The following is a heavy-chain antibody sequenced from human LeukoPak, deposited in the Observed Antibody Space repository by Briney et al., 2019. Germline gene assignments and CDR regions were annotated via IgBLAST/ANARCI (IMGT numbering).Heavy chain of an antibody. CDR3: AALMTTVVHTFDY. CDR1: GYTFTGYY. Sequence: ASVKVSCKASGYTFTGYYMHWLRQAPGQGLEWMGWINPNSGGTNYAQKFQGRVTMTRDTSISTAYMELSRLRSDDAAVYYCAALMTTVVHTFDYWGQGTLVTVSS. J-gene: IGHJ4*02. CDR2: INPNSGGT. V-gene: IGHV1-2*02. D-gene: IGHD4-23*01.